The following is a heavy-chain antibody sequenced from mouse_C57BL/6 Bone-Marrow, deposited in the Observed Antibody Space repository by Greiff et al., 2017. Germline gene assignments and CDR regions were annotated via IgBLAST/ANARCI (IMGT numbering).Heavy chain of an antibody. CDR2: IYPRDGST. CDR3: ASLDSSGFDY. CDR1: GYPFTDHT. J-gene: IGHJ2*01. Sequence: QVQLKESDAGLVQPAPSVTISCKVSGYPFTDHTIHWMKQRPEQGLEWIGYIYPRDGSTKYNEKFKGKDTLTADKSYSTAYMQLNSLTSEDSAVYFCASLDSSGFDYWGQGTTLTVSS. V-gene: IGHV1-78*01. D-gene: IGHD3-2*02.